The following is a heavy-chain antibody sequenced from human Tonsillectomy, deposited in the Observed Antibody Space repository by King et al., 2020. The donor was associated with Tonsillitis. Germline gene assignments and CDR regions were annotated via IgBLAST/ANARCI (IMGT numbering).Heavy chain of an antibody. D-gene: IGHD3-16*01. J-gene: IGHJ4*02. Sequence: DVQLVESGGGLVKPGGSLRLSCAASGFTFSSYSMNWVRQALGKGLEWGASISGSVTYLYYADSVKGRFTISRDNAKNSLYLQMNSLRAEDTAVYYCAREKGEGFDYWGQGTLVAVSS. CDR3: AREKGEGFDY. V-gene: IGHV3-21*01. CDR2: ISGSVTYL. CDR1: GFTFSSYS.